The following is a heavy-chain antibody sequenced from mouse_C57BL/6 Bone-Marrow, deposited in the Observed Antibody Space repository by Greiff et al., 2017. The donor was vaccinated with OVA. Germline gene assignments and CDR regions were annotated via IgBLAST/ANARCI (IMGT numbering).Heavy chain of an antibody. CDR2: IRNKANGYTT. V-gene: IGHV7-3*01. CDR3: ARYKTVVAPYAMDY. CDR1: GFTFTDYY. J-gene: IGHJ4*01. Sequence: EVQLVESGGGLVQPGGSLSLSCAASGFTFTDYYMSWVRQPPGKALEWLGFIRNKANGYTTEYSASVKGRFTISRDNSQSILYLQMNALRAEDSATYYCARYKTVVAPYAMDYWSQGTSVTVSS. D-gene: IGHD1-1*01.